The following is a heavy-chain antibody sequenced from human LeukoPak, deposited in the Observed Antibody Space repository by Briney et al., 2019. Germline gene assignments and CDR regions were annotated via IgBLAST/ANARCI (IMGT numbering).Heavy chain of an antibody. Sequence: PGGALRLSCAAPGFTFSSSWMQWVPQAPGQGLVWVSRINSDESVTTYTNSVKGRFTISRDNAKNTLYLQMNSLRAEDTAMYYCVRSRFTTSSFDYWGQGTLVTVSS. V-gene: IGHV3-74*03. CDR3: VRSRFTTSSFDY. D-gene: IGHD2-2*01. CDR2: INSDESVT. CDR1: GFTFSSSW. J-gene: IGHJ4*02.